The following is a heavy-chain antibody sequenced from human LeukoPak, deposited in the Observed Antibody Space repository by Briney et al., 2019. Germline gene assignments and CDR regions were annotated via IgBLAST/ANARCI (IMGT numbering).Heavy chain of an antibody. Sequence: SETLSLTCAVNGGSFSAYYWNWIRQPPGKGLEWIGEINHGGSTNYNPSLKSRVTISVDTSKNQFSLKLSSVTAADTAVYYCASFFFGGSYPIDYYYYMDVWGKGTTVTVSS. J-gene: IGHJ6*03. CDR3: ASFFFGGSYPIDYYYYMDV. CDR2: INHGGST. CDR1: GGSFSAYY. V-gene: IGHV4-34*01. D-gene: IGHD3-16*02.